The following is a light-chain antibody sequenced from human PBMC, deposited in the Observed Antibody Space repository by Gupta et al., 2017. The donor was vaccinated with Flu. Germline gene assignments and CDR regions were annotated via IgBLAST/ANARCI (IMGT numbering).Light chain of an antibody. Sequence: IQMTQSPSSLSASVGDRVTITCRASQSINSYLNWYQQKPGKAPKLLIYAASSLQSGVPSRFSGSGSGTDFTLTIRSLQPEDFATYYCQQSYSRIFTFGPGTKVDIK. CDR1: QSINSY. CDR2: AAS. CDR3: QQSYSRIFT. J-gene: IGKJ3*01. V-gene: IGKV1-39*01.